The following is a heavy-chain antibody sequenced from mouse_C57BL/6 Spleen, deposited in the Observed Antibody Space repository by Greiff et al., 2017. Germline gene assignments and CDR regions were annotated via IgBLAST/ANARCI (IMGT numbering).Heavy chain of an antibody. J-gene: IGHJ2*01. Sequence: EVMLVESGGGLVQPKGSLKLSCAASGFSFNTYAMNWVRQAPGKGLEWVARIRSKSNNYATYYADSVKDRFTISRDDSESMLYLQMNNLKTEDTAMYYCVREGGPYYFDYWGQGTTLTVSS. CDR2: IRSKSNNYAT. V-gene: IGHV10-1*01. CDR1: GFSFNTYA. CDR3: VREGGPYYFDY.